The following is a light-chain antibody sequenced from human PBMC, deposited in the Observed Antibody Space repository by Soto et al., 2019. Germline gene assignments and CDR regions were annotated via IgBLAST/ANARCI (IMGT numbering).Light chain of an antibody. CDR2: AAS. Sequence: DIQMTQSPSSLSASVGDRVTITCRASQSISSYLNWYQQKPGKAPKLLIYAASSLHSGVPSRFSGSVSGTDFTLTISSLQPEDFATYYCQQRKTFGQGTKVEIK. V-gene: IGKV1-39*01. J-gene: IGKJ1*01. CDR1: QSISSY. CDR3: QQRKT.